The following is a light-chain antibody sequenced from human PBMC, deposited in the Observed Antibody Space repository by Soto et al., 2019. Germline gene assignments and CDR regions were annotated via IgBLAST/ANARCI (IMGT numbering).Light chain of an antibody. CDR3: SSYTSSSTLGV. CDR2: EVS. Sequence: QSALTQPASVSGSPGQSITISCTGTSSDVGGYNYVSWYQQHPGKAPKLMIYEVSNRPSGVSNRFSGSKSGNTASLTIPGPQAEDEADYYCSSYTSSSTLGVFGTGTKVTVL. CDR1: SSDVGGYNY. J-gene: IGLJ1*01. V-gene: IGLV2-14*01.